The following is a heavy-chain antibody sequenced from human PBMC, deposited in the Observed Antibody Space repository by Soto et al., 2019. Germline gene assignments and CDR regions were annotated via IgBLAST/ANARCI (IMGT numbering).Heavy chain of an antibody. CDR1: GFSLSTSGVG. V-gene: IGHV2-5*02. CDR3: AHSRSYDFWSGYYRANWFDP. D-gene: IGHD3-3*01. Sequence: SGPTLVNPTQTLTLTCTFSGFSLSTSGVGVGWIRQPPGKALEWLALIYWDDDKRYSPSLKSRLTITKDTSKNQVVLTMTNMDPVDTATYYCAHSRSYDFWSGYYRANWFDPWGQGTLVTVSS. CDR2: IYWDDDK. J-gene: IGHJ5*02.